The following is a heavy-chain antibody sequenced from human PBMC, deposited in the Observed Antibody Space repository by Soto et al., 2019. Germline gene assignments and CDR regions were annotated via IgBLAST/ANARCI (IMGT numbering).Heavy chain of an antibody. CDR3: ARIGYYYYGMDV. J-gene: IGHJ6*02. CDR1: GGSISSSNL. CDR2: IYHSGST. Sequence: SETLSLTCAVSGGSISSSNLWSCVRQPPGKGLEWIGEIYHSGSTNYNPSLKSRVTISVDKSKNQFSLKLSSVTAADTAVYYCARIGYYYYGMDVWGQGTTVTVSS. V-gene: IGHV4-4*02.